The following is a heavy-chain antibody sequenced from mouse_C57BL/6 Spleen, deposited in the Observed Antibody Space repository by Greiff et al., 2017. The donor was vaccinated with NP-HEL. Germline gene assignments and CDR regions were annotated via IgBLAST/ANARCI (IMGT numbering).Heavy chain of an antibody. CDR1: GFTFSDYG. J-gene: IGHJ2*01. D-gene: IGHD2-4*01. CDR3: ARGMGLRRDYFDY. V-gene: IGHV5-17*01. CDR2: ISSGSSTI. Sequence: EVQLQESGGGLVKPGGSLKLSCAASGFTFSDYGMHWVRQAPEKGLEWVAYISSGSSTIYYADTVKGRFTISRDNAKNTLFLQMTSLRSEDTAMYYCARGMGLRRDYFDYWGQGTTLTVSS.